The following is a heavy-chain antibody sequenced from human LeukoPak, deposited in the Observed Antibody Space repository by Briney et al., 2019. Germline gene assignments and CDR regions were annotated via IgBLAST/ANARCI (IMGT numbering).Heavy chain of an antibody. CDR1: GFTFSSYA. D-gene: IGHD2-2*01. J-gene: IGHJ3*02. CDR3: AKFGYPRYCSSTSCYPDAFDI. CDR2: ISGSGGST. V-gene: IGHV3-23*01. Sequence: GGSLRLSCAASGFTFSSYAMSWVRQAPGKGLEWVSAISGSGGSTYYADSVKGRFTISRDNSKSTLYLQMNSLRAEDTAVYYCAKFGYPRYCSSTSCYPDAFDIWGQGTMVTVSS.